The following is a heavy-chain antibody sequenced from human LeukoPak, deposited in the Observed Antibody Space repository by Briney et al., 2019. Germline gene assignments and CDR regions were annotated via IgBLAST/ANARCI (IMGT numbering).Heavy chain of an antibody. CDR1: GFTFSSYA. CDR2: ISSNGGST. Sequence: GGSLRLSCAASGFTFSSYAMHWVRQAPGKGLEYVSAISSNGGSTYYANSVKGRFTISRDNSKNTLYLQMGSLRAEDMAVYYCARVRDGYHAFDIWGQGTMVTVSS. J-gene: IGHJ3*02. CDR3: ARVRDGYHAFDI. V-gene: IGHV3-64*01. D-gene: IGHD5-24*01.